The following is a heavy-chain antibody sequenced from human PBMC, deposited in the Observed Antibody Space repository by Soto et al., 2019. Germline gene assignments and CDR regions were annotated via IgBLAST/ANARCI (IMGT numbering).Heavy chain of an antibody. CDR1: GGSFSGYY. V-gene: IGHV4-34*01. CDR3: ARVAAARRGAGMDG. J-gene: IGHJ6*02. Sequence: PSETLSLTCAVYGGSFSGYYWSWIRQPPGKGLEWIGEINHSGSTNYNPSPKSRVTISVDTSKNQFSLKLSSVTAADTAVYYCARVAAARRGAGMDGWGQGTTVT. CDR2: INHSGST. D-gene: IGHD6-6*01.